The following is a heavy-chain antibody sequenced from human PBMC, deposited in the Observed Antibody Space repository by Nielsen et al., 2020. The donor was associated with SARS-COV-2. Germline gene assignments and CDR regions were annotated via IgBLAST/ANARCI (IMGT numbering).Heavy chain of an antibody. J-gene: IGHJ4*02. CDR3: AREGNWNPFDY. V-gene: IGHV3-48*04. CDR2: ISSSGSTI. Sequence: GESLKISCAASGFTFSSYWMNWVRQAPGKGLEWVSYISSSGSTIYYADSVKGRFTISRDNAKNSLYLQMNSLRAEDTAVYYCAREGNWNPFDYWGQGTLVTVSS. CDR1: GFTFSSYW. D-gene: IGHD1-1*01.